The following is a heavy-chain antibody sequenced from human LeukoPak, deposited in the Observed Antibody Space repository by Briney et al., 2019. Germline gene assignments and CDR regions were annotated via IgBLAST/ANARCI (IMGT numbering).Heavy chain of an antibody. CDR2: IYPGDSDT. CDR1: GYSFNSHW. J-gene: IGHJ4*02. CDR3: ARLGRNQSSGWYLKREAGY. V-gene: IGHV5-51*01. D-gene: IGHD6-19*01. Sequence: HGESLKISCQGSGYSFNSHWIGWVRQMPGKGLEWMGIIYPGDSDTRYSPSFQGQVTISADKSISTAYLQWSSLKASDTAMYYCARLGRNQSSGWYLKREAGYWGQGTLVTVSS.